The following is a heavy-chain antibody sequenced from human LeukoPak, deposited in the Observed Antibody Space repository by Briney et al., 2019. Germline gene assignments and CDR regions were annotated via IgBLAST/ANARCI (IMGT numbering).Heavy chain of an antibody. J-gene: IGHJ4*02. CDR1: GFTFNNYG. Sequence: GVSLRRSCSTSGFTFNNYGMHWVRQAPGKGLEWVALIQPDGNDKYYVDSVKGRFTVSRDNSKNTLYLQLNSLRAEDTAVYYCAKRDRVTEFDYWGQGTLVTVSS. V-gene: IGHV3-30*02. D-gene: IGHD2-21*02. CDR3: AKRDRVTEFDY. CDR2: IQPDGNDK.